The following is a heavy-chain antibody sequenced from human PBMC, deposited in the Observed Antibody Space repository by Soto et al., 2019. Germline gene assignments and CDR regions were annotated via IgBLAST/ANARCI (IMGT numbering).Heavy chain of an antibody. CDR3: ATERLGRGADY. CDR2: ISGGGGNT. CDR1: GFTFSNYA. Sequence: EVQLLESGGGLVQPGGSLRLSCAASGFTFSNYAMSWVRQTPGKGLEWVSTISGGGGNTYYPDSVKGRFTITRDNSKDTVYLKMNSLRDEDTAIYYCATERLGRGADYWGQGALVTVTS. J-gene: IGHJ4*02. V-gene: IGHV3-23*01.